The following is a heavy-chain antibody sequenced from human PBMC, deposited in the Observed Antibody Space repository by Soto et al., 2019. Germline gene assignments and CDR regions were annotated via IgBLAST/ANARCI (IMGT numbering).Heavy chain of an antibody. CDR2: IYWDDDK. D-gene: IGHD3-22*01. Sequence: QITLKESGPTLVKPTQTLTLTCTFSGFSLSTSGVGVGWIRQPPGKALEWLALIYWDDDKRYSPSLKSRLTITKETTKNQVVLTKPNMDPVDTATYYCTHHRLCYDSSGHDYWGQGTLVTVSS. CDR1: GFSLSTSGVG. J-gene: IGHJ4*02. V-gene: IGHV2-5*02. CDR3: THHRLCYDSSGHDY.